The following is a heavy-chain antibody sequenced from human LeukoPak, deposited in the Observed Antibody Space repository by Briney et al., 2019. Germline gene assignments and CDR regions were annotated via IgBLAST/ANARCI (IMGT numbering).Heavy chain of an antibody. CDR2: ISGSSSYI. Sequence: GGSLILSCAASGFTFSSYSMNWVRQAPGKGLEWVSSISGSSSYIYYADSVKGRFTISRDNAKNSLYLQMNSLRAEDTAVYYCARDPRAEWEPPYFDYWGQGILVTVSS. V-gene: IGHV3-21*01. CDR3: ARDPRAEWEPPYFDY. J-gene: IGHJ4*02. D-gene: IGHD1-26*01. CDR1: GFTFSSYS.